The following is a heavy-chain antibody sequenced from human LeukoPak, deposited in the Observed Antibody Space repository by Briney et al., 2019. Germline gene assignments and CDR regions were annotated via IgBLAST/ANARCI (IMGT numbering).Heavy chain of an antibody. CDR1: GASFSGFF. CDR2: ISYEGST. Sequence: SETLSLTCAVHGASFSGFFWSWIRQSPGKGLEFIGEISYEGSTNYNPSLPRGRTISVETTKNQFHLMQRYVHPADTAVYYCAAXRDGYXXXXYWG. CDR3: AAXRDGYXXXXY. J-gene: IGHJ4*01. D-gene: IGHD5-24*01. V-gene: IGHV4-34*01.